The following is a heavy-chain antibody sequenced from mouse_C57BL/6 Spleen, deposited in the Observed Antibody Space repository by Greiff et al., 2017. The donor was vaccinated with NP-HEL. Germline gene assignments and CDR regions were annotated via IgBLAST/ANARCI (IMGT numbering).Heavy chain of an antibody. V-gene: IGHV1-26*01. Sequence: EVQLQQSGPELVKPGASVKISCKASGYTFTDYYMNWVKQSHGKSLEWIGDINPNNGGTSYNQKFKGKATLTVDKSSSTAYMELRSLTSEDSAVYYCARRWLPFDYWGQGTTLTVSS. CDR1: GYTFTDYY. J-gene: IGHJ2*01. CDR2: INPNNGGT. D-gene: IGHD2-3*01. CDR3: ARRWLPFDY.